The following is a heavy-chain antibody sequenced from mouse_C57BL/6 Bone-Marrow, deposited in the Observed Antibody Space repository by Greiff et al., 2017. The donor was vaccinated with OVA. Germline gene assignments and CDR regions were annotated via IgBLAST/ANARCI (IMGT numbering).Heavy chain of an antibody. D-gene: IGHD1-1*01. CDR1: GFTFSDYY. CDR3: ARDQGYYSGFDY. Sequence: EVKLMESEGGLVQPGSSMKLSCTASGFTFSDYYMAWVRQVPEKGLEWVANINYDGSSTYYLDSLKSRFIISRDNAKNILYLQMSSLKSEDTATYYCARDQGYYSGFDYWGQGTTLTVSS. V-gene: IGHV5-16*01. J-gene: IGHJ2*01. CDR2: INYDGSST.